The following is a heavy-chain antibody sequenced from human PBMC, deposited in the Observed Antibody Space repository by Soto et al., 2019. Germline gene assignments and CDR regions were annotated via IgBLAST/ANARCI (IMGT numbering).Heavy chain of an antibody. CDR1: GGSINSHY. Sequence: QVQLQESGPGLVKPSETLSLTCTVSGGSINSHYWGWIRQPPGKGLELIGYIFYTGRTEYNPSLRSRATICLDTSKTQFSLRLPSVTAADTATYYCARATGGTGPDYWGQGTLVTVSS. CDR3: ARATGGTGPDY. J-gene: IGHJ4*02. D-gene: IGHD2-8*02. V-gene: IGHV4-59*11. CDR2: IFYTGRT.